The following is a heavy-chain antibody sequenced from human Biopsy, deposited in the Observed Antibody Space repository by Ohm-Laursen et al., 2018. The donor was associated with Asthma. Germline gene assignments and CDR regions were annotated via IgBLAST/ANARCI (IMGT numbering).Heavy chain of an antibody. CDR3: ARKAGSCISRTCYSLDF. CDR2: INSVFGTT. V-gene: IGHV1-69*13. CDR1: GGTFNTYV. Sequence: SVKVSCKSLGGTFNTYVIGWVRQAPGQGLEGMGGINSVFGTTTYPQKLQDRVTITADDSTSTVYMELSSLRSEDTAVYYCARKAGSCISRTCYSLDFWGQGTPVAVSS. D-gene: IGHD2-2*01. J-gene: IGHJ6*02.